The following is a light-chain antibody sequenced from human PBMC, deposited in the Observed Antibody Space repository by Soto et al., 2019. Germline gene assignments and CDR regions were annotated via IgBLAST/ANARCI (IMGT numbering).Light chain of an antibody. V-gene: IGKV3-11*01. CDR1: QSVSSY. CDR3: QQLGA. CDR2: DAS. Sequence: EIVLTQSPATLSWSPGERATLSCRASQSVSSYLAWYQQKPGQAPRLLIYDASNRATGIPARFSGSGSGTDFTLTISSLEPEDFAVYYCQQLGAFGGGTKVEIK. J-gene: IGKJ4*01.